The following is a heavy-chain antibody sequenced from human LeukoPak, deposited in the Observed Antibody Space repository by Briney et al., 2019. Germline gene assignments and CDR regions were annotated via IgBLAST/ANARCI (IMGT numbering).Heavy chain of an antibody. V-gene: IGHV3-30-3*01. J-gene: IGHJ4*02. D-gene: IGHD2-21*01. Sequence: PGGSLRLSCAASGFTFSSYAMHWVRQAPGKGLEWVAVISYDGSNKYYADSVKGRFTISRDNSKNTLYLQMNSLRAEDTAVYYCARTTVWYYFDYWGQGTLVTVSS. CDR2: ISYDGSNK. CDR3: ARTTVWYYFDY. CDR1: GFTFSSYA.